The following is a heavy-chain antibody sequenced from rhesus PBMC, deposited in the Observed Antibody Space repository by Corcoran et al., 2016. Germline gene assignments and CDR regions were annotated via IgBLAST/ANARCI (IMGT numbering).Heavy chain of an antibody. Sequence: EVQLVESGGDLVQPGGSLRLSCAASGFTFSSYGMSWVRQAPGKGPGWVSYISNGGGSTYYADPVKGRFTISRDNSKNTLSLQMNSLRAEDTAVYYCAKLYSSWDWYFDLWGPGTPITISS. V-gene: IGHV3S5*01. CDR1: GFTFSSYG. CDR3: AKLYSSWDWYFDL. J-gene: IGHJ2*01. D-gene: IGHD6-13*01. CDR2: ISNGGGST.